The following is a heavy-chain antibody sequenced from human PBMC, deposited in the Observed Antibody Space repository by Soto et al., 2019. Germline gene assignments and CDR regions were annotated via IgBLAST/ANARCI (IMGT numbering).Heavy chain of an antibody. V-gene: IGHV1-18*01. Sequence: VASVKVSCKASGYTFTNYGISWVRQAPGQGLEWMGWISTDNGNTNSARKLQGRVTMTTDTSTSTAYMELRSLRSDDTAMYYCARDGVGGGAAGISYYHHGMDVWGLGTTVTVSS. CDR3: ARDGVGGGAAGISYYHHGMDV. CDR2: ISTDNGNT. J-gene: IGHJ6*02. CDR1: GYTFTNYG. D-gene: IGHD6-13*01.